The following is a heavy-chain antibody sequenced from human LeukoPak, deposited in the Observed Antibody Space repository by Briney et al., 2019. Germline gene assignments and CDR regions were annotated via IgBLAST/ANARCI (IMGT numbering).Heavy chain of an antibody. D-gene: IGHD4-17*01. CDR1: GFTFSSYA. J-gene: IGHJ4*02. Sequence: GGSLRLSCAASGFTFSSYAMHWARQAPGKGLEWVAVISYDGSNKYYAGSVKGRFTISRDNSKNTLYLQMNSLRAEDTAVYYCARAASGSTVTTLFDYWGQGTLVTVSS. V-gene: IGHV3-30-3*01. CDR2: ISYDGSNK. CDR3: ARAASGSTVTTLFDY.